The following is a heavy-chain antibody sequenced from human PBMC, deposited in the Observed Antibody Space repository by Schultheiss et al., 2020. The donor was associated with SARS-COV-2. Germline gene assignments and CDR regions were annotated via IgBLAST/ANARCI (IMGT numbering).Heavy chain of an antibody. CDR2: IYYSGST. D-gene: IGHD6-19*01. CDR3: AGQWLVPENWFDP. Sequence: SETLSLTCAVYGGSFSDYYWSWIRQPPGKGLEWIGYIYYSGSTNYNPSLKSRVTISVDTSKNQFSLKLSSVTAADTAVYYCAGQWLVPENWFDPWGQGTLVTVSS. CDR1: GGSFSDYY. J-gene: IGHJ5*02. V-gene: IGHV4-59*01.